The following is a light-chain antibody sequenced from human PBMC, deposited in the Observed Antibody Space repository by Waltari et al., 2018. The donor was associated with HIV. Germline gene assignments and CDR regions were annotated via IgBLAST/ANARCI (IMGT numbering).Light chain of an antibody. J-gene: IGLJ3*02. CDR2: STN. CDR3: VLYMGGAWV. V-gene: IGLV8-61*01. CDR1: SASVSTPPY. Sequence: QTVVPQEPSFSVSPGGTVTLPCVLRSASVSTPPYASWYRQTPGQAQRTLIYSTNVRSSGVPDRCSGSILGNKAALTITGAQADDECHYYCVLYMGGAWVFGGGTKLTVL.